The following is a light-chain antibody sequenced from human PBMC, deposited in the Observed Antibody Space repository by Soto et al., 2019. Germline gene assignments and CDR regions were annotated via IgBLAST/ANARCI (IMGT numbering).Light chain of an antibody. CDR3: QHYVNWPLT. J-gene: IGKJ4*01. V-gene: IGKV3-15*01. CDR1: RGIGST. Sequence: EVVMTQSPATLSVSPGERATLSCRASRGIGSTLAWYQQKPGQTPRLLIYDPSTRATGVPARFIGSASGTEFTLTITSLQSEDFAVYYCQHYVNWPLTFGGGTRVENK. CDR2: DPS.